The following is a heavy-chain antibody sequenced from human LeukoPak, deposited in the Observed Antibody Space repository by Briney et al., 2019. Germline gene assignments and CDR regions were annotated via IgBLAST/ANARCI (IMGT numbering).Heavy chain of an antibody. V-gene: IGHV1-69*05. J-gene: IGHJ4*02. CDR3: ATTPSENYYFGKYYFDY. CDR2: IIPIFGTA. Sequence: ASVKVSCKASGYTFTSYGISWVRQAPGQGLEWMGRIIPIFGTANYAQKFQGRVTITTDESTSTAYMELSSLRSEDTAVYYCATTPSENYYFGKYYFDYWGQGTLVTVSS. D-gene: IGHD3-10*01. CDR1: GYTFTSYG.